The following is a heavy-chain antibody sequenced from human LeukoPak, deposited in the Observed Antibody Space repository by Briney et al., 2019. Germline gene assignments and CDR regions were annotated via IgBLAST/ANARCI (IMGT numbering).Heavy chain of an antibody. D-gene: IGHD3-3*01. V-gene: IGHV4-59*01. Sequence: PSETLSLTCTVSGGPISSYYWSWIRQPPGAGLEWNGYFYYSGRTNYNPSLKSRVTISVDTSKNQFSLKLSSVTAADTAVYYCARGPYGGFWSGYCCDPWGQGNLVTVSS. CDR3: ARGPYGGFWSGYCCDP. J-gene: IGHJ5*02. CDR1: GGPISSYY. CDR2: FYYSGRT.